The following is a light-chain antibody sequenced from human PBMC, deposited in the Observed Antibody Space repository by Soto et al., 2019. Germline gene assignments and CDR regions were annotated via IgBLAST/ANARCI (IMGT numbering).Light chain of an antibody. CDR2: DAS. V-gene: IGKV1-33*01. CDR1: QGISSY. CDR3: QQYENLPT. J-gene: IGKJ4*01. Sequence: IQLTQSPSSLSASVGDRVTITCRASQGISSYLAWYQQKPGKAPXXRIYDASNLETGVPSRFSGSGSGTDFTFAISSLQPEDIATYYCQQYENLPTFGGGTKVDIK.